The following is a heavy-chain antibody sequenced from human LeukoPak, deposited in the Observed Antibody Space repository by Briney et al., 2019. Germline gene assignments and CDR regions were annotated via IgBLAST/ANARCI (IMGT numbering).Heavy chain of an antibody. D-gene: IGHD3-22*01. J-gene: IGHJ4*02. CDR3: AKDLRYYDSSGYLDY. V-gene: IGHV3-30*18. CDR2: ISYDGSNK. Sequence: GGSLRLSCAASGXTFSSYGMHWVRQAPGKGLESVAVISYDGSNKYYADSVKGRFTISRDNSKNTLYLQMNSLRAEDTAVYYCAKDLRYYDSSGYLDYWGQGTLVTVSS. CDR1: GXTFSSYG.